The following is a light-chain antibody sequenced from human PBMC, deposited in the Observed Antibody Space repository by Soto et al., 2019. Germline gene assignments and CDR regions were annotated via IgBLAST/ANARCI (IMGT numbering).Light chain of an antibody. CDR3: QQRSSWPPT. CDR1: QSVSSY. Sequence: EVVLTQSPATLSLSPGERATLSCRASQSVSSYLAWYQQKPGQAPSLLIYDASKRATGIPARFSGSGSGTDFTLTISGLEPEDFAVYYCQQRSSWPPTFGPGTKVDI. V-gene: IGKV3-11*01. CDR2: DAS. J-gene: IGKJ3*01.